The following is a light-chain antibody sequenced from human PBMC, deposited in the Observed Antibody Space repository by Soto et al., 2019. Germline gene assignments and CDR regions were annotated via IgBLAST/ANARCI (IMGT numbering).Light chain of an antibody. CDR2: DNH. Sequence: QSVLTQPPSLSAAPGQKVIISCCGGSSNIGNNLVSWYQQFPGTAPKLLIYDNHQRPSGIPDRFSGSKSGTSATLAITGLLTGDEADYYCGTWDSVLDGVVFGGGPKVTVL. CDR1: SSNIGNNL. V-gene: IGLV1-51*01. J-gene: IGLJ2*01. CDR3: GTWDSVLDGVV.